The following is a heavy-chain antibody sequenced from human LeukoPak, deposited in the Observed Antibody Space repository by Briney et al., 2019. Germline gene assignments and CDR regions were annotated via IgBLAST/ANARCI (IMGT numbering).Heavy chain of an antibody. CDR2: IYYSGST. CDR3: ARHEYSGSYYGLSWFDP. J-gene: IGHJ5*02. Sequence: SETLSLTCTVSGGSISSSGYYWVWNRQPQGKGLVGIASIYYSGSTYYNPSLKSRVTISVDTSKNQLSLKLSSLTAADTAVYYCARHEYSGSYYGLSWFDPWGQGTLVTVSS. D-gene: IGHD1-26*01. V-gene: IGHV4-39*01. CDR1: GGSISSSGYY.